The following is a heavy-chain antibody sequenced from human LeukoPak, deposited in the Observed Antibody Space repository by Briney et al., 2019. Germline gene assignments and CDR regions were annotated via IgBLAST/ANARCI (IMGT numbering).Heavy chain of an antibody. J-gene: IGHJ4*02. Sequence: ASVKVSCKVSGYTLTELSMHWVRQAPGKGLEWMGGFDPEDGETIYAQKFQGRVTMTEDTSTDTAYMELSSLRSEDAAVYYCATDGTGKYYFDYWGQGTLVTVSS. CDR1: GYTLTELS. V-gene: IGHV1-24*01. D-gene: IGHD1-1*01. CDR2: FDPEDGET. CDR3: ATDGTGKYYFDY.